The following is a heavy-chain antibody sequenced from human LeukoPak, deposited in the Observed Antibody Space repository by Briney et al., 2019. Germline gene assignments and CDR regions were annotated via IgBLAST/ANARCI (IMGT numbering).Heavy chain of an antibody. V-gene: IGHV4-59*01. CDR1: GGSISSYY. D-gene: IGHD2-2*01. J-gene: IGHJ4*02. CDR2: IYYSGST. Sequence: PSETLSLTCTASGGSISSYYWSWIRQPPGKGLEWIGYIYYSGSTNYNPSLKSRVTISVDTSKNQFPLKLSSVTAADTAVYYCARCGWGSTSCYGDFDYWGQGTLVTVSS. CDR3: ARCGWGSTSCYGDFDY.